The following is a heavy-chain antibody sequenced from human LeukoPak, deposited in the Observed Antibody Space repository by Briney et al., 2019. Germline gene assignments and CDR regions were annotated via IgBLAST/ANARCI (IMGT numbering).Heavy chain of an antibody. Sequence: GGTLRLSCAASGCIFSSYWMHWVRHAPGKGLAWVSRINTDGSSTSYADSVKGRFTISRDNAKNTLYLQMNSLRAEDTAVYYCARFGGSSWYSGAFDIWGQGTMVTVSS. V-gene: IGHV3-74*01. CDR3: ARFGGSSWYSGAFDI. D-gene: IGHD6-13*01. CDR2: INTDGSST. J-gene: IGHJ3*02. CDR1: GCIFSSYW.